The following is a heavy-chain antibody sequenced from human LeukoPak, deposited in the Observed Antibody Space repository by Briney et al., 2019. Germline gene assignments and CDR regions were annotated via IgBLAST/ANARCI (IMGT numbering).Heavy chain of an antibody. D-gene: IGHD5-18*01. CDR2: ISGSGGST. V-gene: IGHV3-23*01. J-gene: IGHJ2*01. CDR3: AKDAHTAMVTWYFDL. CDR1: GFTFSSYA. Sequence: GGSLRPSCVASGFTFSSYAMSWVRQAPGKGLEWVSAISGSGGSTYYADSVKGRFTISRDNSKNTLYLQMNSLRAEDTAVYYCAKDAHTAMVTWYFDLWGRGTLVTVSS.